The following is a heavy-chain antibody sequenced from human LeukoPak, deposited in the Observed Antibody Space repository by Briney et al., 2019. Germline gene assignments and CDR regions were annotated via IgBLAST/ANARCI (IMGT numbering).Heavy chain of an antibody. CDR3: ARGTSGWEGYGMDV. Sequence: GVSLRLSCAASGFTFRSYSMNWVRQAPGKGLEWVSYISSSSDTIYYADSVKGRFTISRDNAKNSLYLQMNSLRDEDTAVYYCARGTSGWEGYGMDVWGQGTTVIVSS. CDR2: ISSSSDTI. D-gene: IGHD6-19*01. J-gene: IGHJ6*02. CDR1: GFTFRSYS. V-gene: IGHV3-48*02.